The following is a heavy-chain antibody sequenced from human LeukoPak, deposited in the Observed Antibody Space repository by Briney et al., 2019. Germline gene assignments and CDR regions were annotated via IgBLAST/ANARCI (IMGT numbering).Heavy chain of an antibody. CDR3: ARDYSYGSGYLC. J-gene: IGHJ4*02. CDR2: ITTSTSYI. V-gene: IGHV3-21*01. D-gene: IGHD3-3*01. Sequence: GSLRLSCAASGFTFSSFTMNWVRQAPGKGLEWVSSITTSTSYIYYADSVKGRFTISRDNAKNSLYLQMNSLRAEDTAVYYCARDYSYGSGYLCWGQGTLVTVSS. CDR1: GFTFSSFT.